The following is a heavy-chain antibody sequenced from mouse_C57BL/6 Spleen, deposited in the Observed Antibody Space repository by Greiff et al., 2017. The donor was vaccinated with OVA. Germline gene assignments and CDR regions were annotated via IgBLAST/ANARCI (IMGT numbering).Heavy chain of an antibody. V-gene: IGHV1-4*01. CDR1: GYTFTSYT. CDR3: ARSYTVVADY. D-gene: IGHD1-1*01. Sequence: VQLQQSGAELARPGASVKMSCKASGYTFTSYTMHWVKQRPGQGLEWIGYINPSSGYTKYNEKFKDKDTLTADKSSSTAYMQLSSLTSEDSAVYYCARSYTVVADYWGQGTTLTVSS. J-gene: IGHJ2*01. CDR2: INPSSGYT.